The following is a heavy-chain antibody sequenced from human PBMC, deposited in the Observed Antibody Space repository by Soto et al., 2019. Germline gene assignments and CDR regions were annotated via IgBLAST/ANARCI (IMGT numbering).Heavy chain of an antibody. D-gene: IGHD3-3*01. Sequence: PSETLSLTCTVSGGSINSHYWSWIRQPPGKRLEWLGYIYSSGFTTYNPSLKGRLTISVDTSKNQFSLRLSSVTSADTAVYYCAKEAEGTIFGVVISHNWFDPWGQGTLVTVSS. CDR1: GGSINSHY. CDR3: AKEAEGTIFGVVISHNWFDP. J-gene: IGHJ5*02. V-gene: IGHV4-59*11. CDR2: IYSSGFT.